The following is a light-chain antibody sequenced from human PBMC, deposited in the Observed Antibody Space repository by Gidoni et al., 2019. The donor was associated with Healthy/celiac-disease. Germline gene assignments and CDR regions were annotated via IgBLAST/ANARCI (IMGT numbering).Light chain of an antibody. CDR1: KLGDKY. Sequence: SYELTTPPPVSVPPGETASISSSGDKLGDKYACWYQQTPGQSPVLVIYQDSKRPSGIPERFSGSNSGNTATLTISGTQAMDEADYYCQAWDSSTYDVFGTGTKVTVL. CDR2: QDS. CDR3: QAWDSSTYDV. J-gene: IGLJ1*01. V-gene: IGLV3-1*01.